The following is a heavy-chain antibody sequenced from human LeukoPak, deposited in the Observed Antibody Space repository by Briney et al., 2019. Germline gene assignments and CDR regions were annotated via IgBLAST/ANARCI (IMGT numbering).Heavy chain of an antibody. CDR1: GGSISSYY. V-gene: IGHV4-59*01. CDR3: ARALAWGFDY. CDR2: IYYSGST. Sequence: SETLSLTCTVAGGSISSYYWSWIRQPPGKGLEWIGYIYYSGSTNYNPSLKSRVTISVDTSKNQFSLKLSSVTAADTAVYYCARALAWGFDYWGQGTLVTVSS. J-gene: IGHJ4*02. D-gene: IGHD3-16*01.